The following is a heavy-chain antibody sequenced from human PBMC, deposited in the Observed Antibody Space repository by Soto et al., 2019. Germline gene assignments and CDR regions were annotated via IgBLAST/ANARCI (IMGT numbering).Heavy chain of an antibody. J-gene: IGHJ5*02. D-gene: IGHD3-9*01. Sequence: GGSLRLSCAASGFTFSSYWMSWVRQAPGKGLEWVANIKQDGSEKYYVDSVKGRFTISRDNAKNSLYLQMNSLRAEDTAVYYCARDAFYDILTGYLGYNWFDPWGKGTLVTVSS. CDR3: ARDAFYDILTGYLGYNWFDP. CDR2: IKQDGSEK. V-gene: IGHV3-7*05. CDR1: GFTFSSYW.